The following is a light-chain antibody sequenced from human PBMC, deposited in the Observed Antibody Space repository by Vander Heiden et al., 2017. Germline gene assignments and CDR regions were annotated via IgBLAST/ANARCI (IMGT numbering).Light chain of an antibody. Sequence: QSALTPPASVSGSPGQSITISCTGTSSDVGSYNLVSWYQQHPGKAPKLMSYEGSKRPSGVSNRFSGSKSGNTASLTISGLQAEDEADYYCCSYAGSSTFVFGTGTKVTGL. CDR2: EGS. CDR3: CSYAGSSTFV. CDR1: SSDVGSYNL. J-gene: IGLJ1*01. V-gene: IGLV2-23*01.